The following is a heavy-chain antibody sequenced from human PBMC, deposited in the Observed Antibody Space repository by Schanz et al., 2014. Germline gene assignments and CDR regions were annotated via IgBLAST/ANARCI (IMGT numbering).Heavy chain of an antibody. V-gene: IGHV3-64*01. D-gene: IGHD2-2*01. Sequence: EVQLVESGGDLVQPGRSLRLSCAASGFTFSTFAMHWVRQAPGKGLDYVSAISSSGGSTYYANSVKGRFTISRDNSKNPLYLQMGSLRAEDMGVYYCARVQRAAAAALDLWGQGTLVTVSS. CDR1: GFTFSTFA. J-gene: IGHJ5*02. CDR2: ISSSGGST. CDR3: ARVQRAAAAALDL.